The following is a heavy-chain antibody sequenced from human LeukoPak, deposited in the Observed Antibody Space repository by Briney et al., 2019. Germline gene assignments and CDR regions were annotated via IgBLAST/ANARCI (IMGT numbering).Heavy chain of an antibody. CDR1: GFTFSSYG. CDR2: ISYDGSNK. CDR3: ARNYYGSGSYFGRYMDV. V-gene: IGHV3-30*03. J-gene: IGHJ6*03. D-gene: IGHD3-10*01. Sequence: GGSLRLSCAASGFTFSSYGMHWVRQAPGKGLEWVAVISYDGSNKYYADSVKGRFTISRDNSKNTLYLQMNSLRAEDTAVYYCARNYYGSGSYFGRYMDVWGKGTTVTISS.